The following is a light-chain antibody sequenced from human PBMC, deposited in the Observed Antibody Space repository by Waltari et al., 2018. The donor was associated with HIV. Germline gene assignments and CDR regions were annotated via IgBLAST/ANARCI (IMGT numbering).Light chain of an antibody. CDR3: ASYDDSRNCLL. Sequence: SVMTQPPLASAPPRPRVTFSCAASIDNVGSNAVTWYQQHPGKAPKLLILYVGHLPSGVSDRFSGSKSGTTASLTITGLQAEDEADYYCASYDDSRNCLLFGGGTKLTVL. CDR2: YVG. CDR1: IDNVGSNA. J-gene: IGLJ2*01. V-gene: IGLV1-36*01.